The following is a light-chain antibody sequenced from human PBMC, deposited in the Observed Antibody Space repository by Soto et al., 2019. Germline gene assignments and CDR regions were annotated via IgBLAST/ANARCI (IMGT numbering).Light chain of an antibody. Sequence: QSVLTQPASVSGSPGQSITISCTGSSNDVGSYNFVSWYQQYPGKAPKLVIYEVTNRPSGVSHRFSGSKPGNTASLTISGLQAHDEADYYCSSYTNSSNCVLGNGTKVTVL. V-gene: IGLV2-14*01. CDR3: SSYTNSSNCV. CDR1: SNDVGSYNF. CDR2: EVT. J-gene: IGLJ1*01.